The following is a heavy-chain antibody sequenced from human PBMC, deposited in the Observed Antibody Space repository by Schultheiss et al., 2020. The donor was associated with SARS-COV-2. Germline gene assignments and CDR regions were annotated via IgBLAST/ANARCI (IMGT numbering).Heavy chain of an antibody. D-gene: IGHD3-3*01. CDR3: LLEWTKYGMDV. V-gene: IGHV3-30-3*01. CDR2: ISYDGSNK. Sequence: GESLKISCAASGFTFSSYAMHWVRQAPGKGLEWVAVISYDGSNKYYADSVKGRFTISRDNSKNTLYLQMNSLRAEDTAVYYCLLEWTKYGMDVWGQGTTVTVSS. J-gene: IGHJ6*02. CDR1: GFTFSSYA.